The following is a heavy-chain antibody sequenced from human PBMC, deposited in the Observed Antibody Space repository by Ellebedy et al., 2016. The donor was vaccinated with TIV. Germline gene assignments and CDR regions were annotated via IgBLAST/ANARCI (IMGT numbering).Heavy chain of an antibody. V-gene: IGHV4-59*01. J-gene: IGHJ4*02. CDR3: ARAKVRGSFEY. Sequence: MPSETLSLTCTVSGGSISSYYWSWIRQPPGKGLEWIGYVYYSGTTNYIPSLKTRLTISVDTSQSQFSLKLSSVSAADTAVYYCARAKVRGSFEYWGQGILVTVAS. CDR1: GGSISSYY. D-gene: IGHD3-10*01. CDR2: VYYSGTT.